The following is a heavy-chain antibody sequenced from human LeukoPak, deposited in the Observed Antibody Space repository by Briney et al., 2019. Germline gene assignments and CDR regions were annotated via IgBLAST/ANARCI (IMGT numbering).Heavy chain of an antibody. V-gene: IGHV1-18*04. CDR1: GYTFTGYY. CDR3: ARAAPQLRFYAFDI. CDR2: ISAYNGNT. D-gene: IGHD3-3*01. J-gene: IGHJ3*02. Sequence: ASVKVSCKASGYTFTGYYMHWVRQAPGQGLEWMGWISAYNGNTNYAQKLQGRVTMTTDTSTSTAYMELRSLRSDDTAVYYCARAAPQLRFYAFDIWGQGTMVTVS.